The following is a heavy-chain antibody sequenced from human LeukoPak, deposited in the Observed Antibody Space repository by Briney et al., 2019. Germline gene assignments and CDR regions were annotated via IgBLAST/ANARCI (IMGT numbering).Heavy chain of an antibody. J-gene: IGHJ5*02. Sequence: GGSLRLSCAASGFSLSNYWMHWVREAPGKGPVWVSRIRSDGSSTSYADSVKGRFTISRDNAKNTLYLQMNSLRAEDTAVYYCVRSDWFDPWGQGTLVTVSS. CDR3: VRSDWFDP. CDR2: IRSDGSST. V-gene: IGHV3-74*01. D-gene: IGHD3-3*01. CDR1: GFSLSNYW.